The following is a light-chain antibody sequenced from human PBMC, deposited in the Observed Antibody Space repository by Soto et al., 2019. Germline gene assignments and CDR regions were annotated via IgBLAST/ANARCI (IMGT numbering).Light chain of an antibody. J-gene: IGKJ1*01. Sequence: EIVLTQSPGTLSLSPGERATLSCRASQSVSSSYLAWYQQKPGQAPRLLIYGASSRATGIPDRFSGSGSGRALTLTISRLAPEDFAVYYGQHYCSSPGITFGQGTKVEIK. CDR3: QHYCSSPGIT. CDR1: QSVSSSY. V-gene: IGKV3-20*01. CDR2: GAS.